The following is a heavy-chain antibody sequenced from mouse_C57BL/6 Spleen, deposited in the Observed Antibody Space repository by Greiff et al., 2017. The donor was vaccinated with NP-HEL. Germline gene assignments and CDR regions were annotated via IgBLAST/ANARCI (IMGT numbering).Heavy chain of an antibody. CDR2: IYPGDGDT. D-gene: IGHD1-1*01. CDR1: GYAFSSSW. V-gene: IGHV1-82*01. J-gene: IGHJ3*01. CDR3: AREDYGSSQAWFAY. Sequence: QVQLKESGPELVKPGASVKISCKASGYAFSSSWMNWVKQRPGKGLEWIGRIYPGDGDTNYNGKFKGKATLTADKSSSTAYMQLSSLTSEDSAVYFCAREDYGSSQAWFAYWGQGTLVTVSA.